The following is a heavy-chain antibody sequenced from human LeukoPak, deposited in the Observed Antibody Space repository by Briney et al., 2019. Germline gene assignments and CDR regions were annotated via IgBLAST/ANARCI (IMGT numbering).Heavy chain of an antibody. CDR2: ISAYNSNT. CDR1: GSTFTSSG. CDR3: ARDRNPSIVGATDY. Sequence: ASVNLSCTASGSTFTSSGISWGRDAPGQGHEWMGCISAYNSNTNYAQKLQGRVTMTTDTSTSTAYMELRSLRSDDTAVYYCARDRNPSIVGATDYWGQGTLVTVSS. J-gene: IGHJ4*02. V-gene: IGHV1-18*01. D-gene: IGHD1-26*01.